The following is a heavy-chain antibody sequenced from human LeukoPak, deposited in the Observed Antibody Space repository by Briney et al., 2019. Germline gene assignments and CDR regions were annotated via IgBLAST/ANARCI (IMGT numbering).Heavy chain of an antibody. CDR2: IIPIFGTA. J-gene: IGHJ4*02. D-gene: IGHD5-24*01. CDR1: GGTFSSYA. V-gene: IGHV1-69*13. Sequence: ASVKASCKASGGTFSSYAISWVGQAPGQGLEWLGGIIPIFGTANYAQKFQGRVTITADESTSTAYMELSSLRSEDTAVYYCARGGSRDGYNFNYWGQGTLVTVSS. CDR3: ARGGSRDGYNFNY.